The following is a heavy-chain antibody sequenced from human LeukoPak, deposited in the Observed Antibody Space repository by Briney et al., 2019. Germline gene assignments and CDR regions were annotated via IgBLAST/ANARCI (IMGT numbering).Heavy chain of an antibody. CDR2: ISSSGSTI. Sequence: GGSLRLSCAASGFTFSNYEMNWVRQAPGKGLEWVSYISSSGSTIYYADSVKGRFTISRDNAKNSLYLQMNSLRAEDTAVYYCARAGTSDYYGMDVWGKGTTVTVSS. V-gene: IGHV3-48*03. J-gene: IGHJ6*04. CDR1: GFTFSNYE. CDR3: ARAGTSDYYGMDV. D-gene: IGHD1-7*01.